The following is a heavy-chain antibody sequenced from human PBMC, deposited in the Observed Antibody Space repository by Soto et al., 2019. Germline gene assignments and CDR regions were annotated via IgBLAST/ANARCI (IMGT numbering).Heavy chain of an antibody. CDR3: ARGVGSGSYYNQYNWFDP. Sequence: QVQLVQSGGEVKKPGASVKVSCKASGYTFTNYGISWVRQAPGQGLEWMGWINVYNGNTKYAQKDQGRVTMTTDTXTXTXXMELRSLRSDDKAVYYCARGVGSGSYYNQYNWFDPWGQGTLVTVSS. J-gene: IGHJ5*02. D-gene: IGHD3-10*01. CDR2: INVYNGNT. V-gene: IGHV1-18*01. CDR1: GYTFTNYG.